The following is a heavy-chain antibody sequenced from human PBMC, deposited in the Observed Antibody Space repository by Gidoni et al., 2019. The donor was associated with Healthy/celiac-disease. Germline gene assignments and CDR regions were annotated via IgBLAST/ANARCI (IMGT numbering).Heavy chain of an antibody. CDR3: ARVRAYYDSSGYYPS. D-gene: IGHD3-22*01. J-gene: IGHJ4*02. CDR1: GGSFSGYY. CDR2: INHSGST. Sequence: QVQLQQWGAGLLKPSETLSLTCAVYGGSFSGYYWSWIRQPPGKGLEWIGEINHSGSTTYNPSLKSRVTISVDTSKNQFSLKLSSVTAADTAVYYCARVRAYYDSSGYYPSWGQGTLVTVSS. V-gene: IGHV4-34*01.